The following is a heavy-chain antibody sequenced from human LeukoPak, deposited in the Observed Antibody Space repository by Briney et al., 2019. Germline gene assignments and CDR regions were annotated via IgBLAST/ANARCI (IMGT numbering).Heavy chain of an antibody. Sequence: SETLSLTCAVYGGSFSGYYWSWIRQPPGKGLEWIGEINHSGSTNYNPSLKSRVTISVDTSKNQFSLKMRSVTAADTAVYYCARGDGYHVNYWGQGTLVIVSS. CDR3: ARGDGYHVNY. V-gene: IGHV4-34*01. J-gene: IGHJ4*02. D-gene: IGHD5-24*01. CDR2: INHSGST. CDR1: GGSFSGYY.